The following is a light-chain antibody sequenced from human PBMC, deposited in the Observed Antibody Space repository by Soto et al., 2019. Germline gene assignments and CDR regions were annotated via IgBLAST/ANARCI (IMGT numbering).Light chain of an antibody. CDR2: EVS. Sequence: QSALTQPPSASGSPGQSVTISCIGTSSDVGDYNYVSWYQQRPGKAPKLLIYEVSKRPSGVPDRFSGSKSGNTASLTVSGLQAEDEADCYCRSYAGSNNFVFGIGTKLTVL. CDR1: SSDVGDYNY. V-gene: IGLV2-8*01. CDR3: RSYAGSNNFV. J-gene: IGLJ1*01.